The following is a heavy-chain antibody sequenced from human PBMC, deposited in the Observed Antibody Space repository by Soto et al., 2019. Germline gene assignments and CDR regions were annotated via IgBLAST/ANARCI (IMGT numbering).Heavy chain of an antibody. CDR2: INAGNGNT. CDR3: SRDPVYSYLNT. CDR1: GHTFTSYA. J-gene: IGHJ5*02. V-gene: IGHV1-3*01. D-gene: IGHD5-18*01. Sequence: ASVKVSCKASGHTFTSYAMNWVRQAPGQRLEWMGWINAGNGNTKYSQKFQGRVTITRDTSARTAYMELSSLRSEDTAVYFCSRDPVYSYLNTWGLGSLVPVSS.